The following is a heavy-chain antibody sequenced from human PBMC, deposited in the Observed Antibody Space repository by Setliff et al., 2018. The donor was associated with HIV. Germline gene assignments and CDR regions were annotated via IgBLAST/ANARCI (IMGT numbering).Heavy chain of an antibody. D-gene: IGHD1-26*01. V-gene: IGHV1-69*13. CDR2: FIPIFGTA. CDR3: ARARAVRGAGSLLGRDAFDV. J-gene: IGHJ3*01. Sequence: SVKVSCKASGGPFSNYATSWVRQAPGQGLEWMGRFIPIFGTADYGQRFQGRISITADESTTTSYMELTSLTSEDTAVYYCARARAVRGAGSLLGRDAFDVWGQGTMVTVSS. CDR1: GGPFSNYA.